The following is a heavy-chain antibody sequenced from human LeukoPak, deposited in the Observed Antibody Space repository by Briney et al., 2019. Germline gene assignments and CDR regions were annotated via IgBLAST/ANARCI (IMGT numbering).Heavy chain of an antibody. V-gene: IGHV4-39*07. CDR2: IYYSGST. D-gene: IGHD3-10*01. Sequence: SETLSLTCTVSGGSISSSSYYWGWIRQPPGKGLEWIGSIYYSGSTYYNPSLKSRVTISVDTSKNQFSLKLSSVTAADTAVYYCARAYGSGSPHGFDYWGQGTLVTVSS. J-gene: IGHJ4*02. CDR1: GGSISSSSYY. CDR3: ARAYGSGSPHGFDY.